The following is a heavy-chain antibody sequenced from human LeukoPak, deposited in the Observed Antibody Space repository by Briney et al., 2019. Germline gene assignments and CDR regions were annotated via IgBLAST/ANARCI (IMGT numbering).Heavy chain of an antibody. V-gene: IGHV3-23*01. J-gene: IGHJ4*02. D-gene: IGHD2-15*01. CDR2: SSTGSAI. CDR3: AKSRTPGYDY. Sequence: SSTGSAIYYADSVKGRFTISRDNSKNTLYLQMNSLRAEDTAIYYCAKSRTPGYDYWGQGTLVTVSS.